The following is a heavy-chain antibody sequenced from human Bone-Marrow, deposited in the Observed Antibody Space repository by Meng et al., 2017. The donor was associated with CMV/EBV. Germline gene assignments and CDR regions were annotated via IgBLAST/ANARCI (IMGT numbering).Heavy chain of an antibody. CDR2: IIPILGIA. CDR1: GGTFSSYT. D-gene: IGHD6-19*01. V-gene: IGHV1-69*02. CDR3: ARTGRSGWSDYYYGMDV. Sequence: SVKVSCKASGGTFSSYTISWVRQAPGQGLEWMGRIIPILGIANYAQKFQGRVTITADKSTSTAYMELSSLRSEDTAVYYCARTGRSGWSDYYYGMDVWGQGTTVTVSS. J-gene: IGHJ6*01.